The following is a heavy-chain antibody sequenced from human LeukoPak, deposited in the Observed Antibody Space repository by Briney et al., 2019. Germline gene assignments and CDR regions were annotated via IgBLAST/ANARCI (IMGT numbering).Heavy chain of an antibody. V-gene: IGHV4-4*07. Sequence: SETLSLTCTISGVSISSYYWSWIRQPAGKGLEWIGRFYPSGNTNYNPSLQSRITMSVDTSKNQLSLNVSSVTAADTAVYYCARVPPTLYCSSTSCHSNWFDPWGQGTLVTVSS. CDR2: FYPSGNT. J-gene: IGHJ5*02. D-gene: IGHD2-2*01. CDR3: ARVPPTLYCSSTSCHSNWFDP. CDR1: GVSISSYY.